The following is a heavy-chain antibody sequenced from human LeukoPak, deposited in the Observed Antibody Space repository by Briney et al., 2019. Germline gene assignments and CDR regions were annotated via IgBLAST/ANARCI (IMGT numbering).Heavy chain of an antibody. V-gene: IGHV1-18*01. Sequence: ASVKVSCKASGYTFTSYAIVWVRQAPGQGLEWMGWIGAFNGYTNYAQKLQGRVTLTTDTSTSTVYMHLRSLRPDDTAVYYCAREMGARAWFDPWGQGTLVTVSP. CDR3: AREMGARAWFDP. CDR2: IGAFNGYT. CDR1: GYTFTSYA. D-gene: IGHD3-16*01. J-gene: IGHJ5*02.